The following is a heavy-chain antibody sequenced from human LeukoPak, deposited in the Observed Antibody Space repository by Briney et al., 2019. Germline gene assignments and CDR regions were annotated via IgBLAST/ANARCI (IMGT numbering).Heavy chain of an antibody. CDR1: GGSISSSSYY. V-gene: IGHV4-39*01. J-gene: IGHJ2*01. Sequence: SETLSLTCTVSGGSISSSSYYWGWIRQPPGKGLEWIGSIYYSGSTYYNPSLKSRVTISVDTSKNQFSLKLSSVTAADTAVYYCARRWFGDFYYWYFDLWGRGTLVTVSS. CDR2: IYYSGST. D-gene: IGHD3-10*01. CDR3: ARRWFGDFYYWYFDL.